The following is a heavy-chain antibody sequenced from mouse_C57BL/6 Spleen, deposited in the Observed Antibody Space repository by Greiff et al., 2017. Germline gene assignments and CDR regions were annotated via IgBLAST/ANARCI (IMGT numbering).Heavy chain of an antibody. J-gene: IGHJ1*03. CDR2: IYPGDGDT. V-gene: IGHV1-80*01. CDR1: GYAFSSYW. Sequence: QVQLKESGAELVKPGASVKISCKASGYAFSSYWMNWVKQRPGKGLEWIGQIYPGDGDTNYNGKFKGKATLTADKSSSTAYMQLSSLTSEDSAVYFCARTGLNWYFDVWGTGTTVTVSS. CDR3: ARTGLNWYFDV. D-gene: IGHD3-3*01.